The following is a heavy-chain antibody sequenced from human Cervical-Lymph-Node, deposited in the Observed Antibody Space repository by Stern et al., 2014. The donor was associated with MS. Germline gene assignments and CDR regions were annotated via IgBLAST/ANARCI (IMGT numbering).Heavy chain of an antibody. V-gene: IGHV4-39*01. CDR1: GGPISSSSYY. J-gene: IGHJ4*02. D-gene: IGHD3-9*01. CDR3: ARLNILTGYSLGN. Sequence: QLQLQESGPGLVKPSETLSLTCTVSGGPISSSSYYWGWIRQSPGKGLEWLGRIYPTGGPNYNLSLKTRVPISLDTSKNQFSLKLPSVTAADTAVYYCARLNILTGYSLGNWGQGALVTVSS. CDR2: IYPTGGP.